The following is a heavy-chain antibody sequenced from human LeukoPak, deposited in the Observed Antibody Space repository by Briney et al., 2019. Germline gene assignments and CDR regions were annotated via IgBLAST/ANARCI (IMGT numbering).Heavy chain of an antibody. V-gene: IGHV3-21*01. CDR1: GFTFSSYS. D-gene: IGHD6-13*01. CDR3: ARAQQLATSWFDI. J-gene: IGHJ5*02. CDR2: ISSSSSYI. Sequence: GGSLRLSCADSGFTFSSYSVNGVPQAPGKGLEWVSSISSSSSYIYYADSVKGRFPISRDNAKNSLYLQMNSLRAEDTAVYYCARAQQLATSWFDIWGQGTPVTVSS.